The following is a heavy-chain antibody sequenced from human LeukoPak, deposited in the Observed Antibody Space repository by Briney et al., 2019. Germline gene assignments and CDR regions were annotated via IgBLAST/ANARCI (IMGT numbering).Heavy chain of an antibody. CDR2: TYYRSSYYGSGWYN. D-gene: IGHD2-2*01. CDR1: GDSVSNKSVA. CDR3: ARRLTQYDCFDP. V-gene: IGHV6-1*01. Sequence: PSQTLSLTCDISGDSVSNKSVAWNWIRQSPSRGLEWLGRTYYRSSYYGSGWYNDYAVSVKSRITVSLDTSKNQFSLHLKSVAPEDTAVYYCARRLTQYDCFDPWGQGILVTVSS. J-gene: IGHJ5*02.